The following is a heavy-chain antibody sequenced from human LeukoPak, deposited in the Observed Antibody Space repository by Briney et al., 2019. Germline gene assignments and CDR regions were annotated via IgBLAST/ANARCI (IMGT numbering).Heavy chain of an antibody. CDR1: GGTFSSYA. D-gene: IGHD2-2*01. CDR3: ARVGSSTSCFMCGLPV. CDR2: IIPIFGTA. J-gene: IGHJ6*02. V-gene: IGHV1-69*13. Sequence: ASVKVSCKASGGTFSSYAIGWVRQAPGQGLEWMGGIIPIFGTANYAQKFQGRVTITADESTSTAYMELSSLRSEDTAVYYCARVGSSTSCFMCGLPVWGQGTTVTVSS.